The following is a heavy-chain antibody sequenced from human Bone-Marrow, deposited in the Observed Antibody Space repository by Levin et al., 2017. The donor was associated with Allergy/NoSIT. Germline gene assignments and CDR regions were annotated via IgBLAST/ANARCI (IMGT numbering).Heavy chain of an antibody. V-gene: IGHV3-21*01. J-gene: IGHJ6*02. Sequence: GGSLRLSCAASGILFSSYDMNWVRQAPGKGLEWVSSISAGGNYIYYADSVKGRFTISRDNAKNSLFLQMNSLRAEDTAVYYCASWAMYHYDRSAFDYFYYAMGVWGQGTTVTVSS. CDR1: GILFSSYD. CDR3: ASWAMYHYDRSAFDYFYYAMGV. CDR2: ISAGGNYI. D-gene: IGHD3-22*01.